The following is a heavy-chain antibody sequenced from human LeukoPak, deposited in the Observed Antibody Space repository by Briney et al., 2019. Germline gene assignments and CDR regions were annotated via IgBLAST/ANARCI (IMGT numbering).Heavy chain of an antibody. J-gene: IGHJ6*03. V-gene: IGHV3-20*04. Sequence: GGSLRLSCAASGFTFDDYGMSWVRQAPGKGLEWVSGINWNGGSTGYADSVKGRFTISRDNAKNSLYLQMNSLRAEDTALYYCARTYCSSTSCYIYYYYMDAWGKGTTVTVSS. CDR1: GFTFDDYG. CDR3: ARTYCSSTSCYIYYYYMDA. D-gene: IGHD2-2*02. CDR2: INWNGGST.